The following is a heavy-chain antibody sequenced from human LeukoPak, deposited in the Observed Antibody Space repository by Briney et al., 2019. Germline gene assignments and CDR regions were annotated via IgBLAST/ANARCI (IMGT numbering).Heavy chain of an antibody. CDR2: ISWNSGSI. Sequence: GGSLRLSCAASGFTVSSNYMSWVRQAPGKGLEWVSGISWNSGSIGYADSVKGRFTISRDNAKNSLYLQMNSLRAEDMAVYYCARAMSTFGGVRNYFDSWGQGTLVTVSS. V-gene: IGHV3-9*03. J-gene: IGHJ4*02. CDR3: ARAMSTFGGVRNYFDS. D-gene: IGHD3-16*01. CDR1: GFTVSSNY.